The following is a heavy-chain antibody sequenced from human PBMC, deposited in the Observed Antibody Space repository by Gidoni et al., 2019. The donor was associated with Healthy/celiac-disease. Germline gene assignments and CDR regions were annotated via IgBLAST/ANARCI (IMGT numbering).Heavy chain of an antibody. CDR3: AKARLGRPIAVAGSVY. V-gene: IGHV3-23*01. Sequence: EVQLLESGGGLVQPGGSLRLSCAASGFTLSSYASSWVRQAPGKGLGWVSASRGSSGSTYYADSVKGRFTISRDNTKNTLYLQMNSLRAEDTAVYYCAKARLGRPIAVAGSVYWGQGTLVTVSS. CDR2: SRGSSGST. CDR1: GFTLSSYA. D-gene: IGHD6-19*01. J-gene: IGHJ4*02.